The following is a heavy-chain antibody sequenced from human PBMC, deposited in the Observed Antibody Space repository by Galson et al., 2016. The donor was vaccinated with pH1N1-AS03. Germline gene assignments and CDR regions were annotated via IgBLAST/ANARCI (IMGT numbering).Heavy chain of an antibody. D-gene: IGHD2-2*02. CDR1: GSIFSNYW. CDR2: IFPGDSDV. J-gene: IGHJ4*02. V-gene: IGHV5-51*01. CDR3: ARHASPPILSYHFDF. Sequence: QSGAEVKKPGESLKISCQASGSIFSNYWIAWVRQMPGKGLQWMGLIFPGDSDVRYNPSFQGQVTISADKSINTAYLQWSSLKASDTAIYYCARHASPPILSYHFDFWGRGTLVTVSS.